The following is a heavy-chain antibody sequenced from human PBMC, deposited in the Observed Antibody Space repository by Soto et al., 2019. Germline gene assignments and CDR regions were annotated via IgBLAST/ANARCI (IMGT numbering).Heavy chain of an antibody. V-gene: IGHV3-30*03. CDR1: GFPFSSFG. Sequence: GGSLRLSCAASGFPFSSFGLHWVRQAPGKGPEWVAVISSDGSKKFYSDSVQGRFTISRDNLKNTLHLQMNSLRPADTAVYYCAATSHWGHGTLVTVSS. CDR2: ISSDGSKK. J-gene: IGHJ4*01. CDR3: AATSH.